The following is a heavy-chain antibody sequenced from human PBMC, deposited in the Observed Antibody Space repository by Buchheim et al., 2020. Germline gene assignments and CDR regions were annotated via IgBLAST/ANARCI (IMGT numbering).Heavy chain of an antibody. D-gene: IGHD4-17*01. CDR1: GFTFSSYG. J-gene: IGHJ6*02. Sequence: QVQLVESGGGLVQPGRSLRLSCAASGFTFSSYGMHWVRQAPGKGLEWVAVIWYDGSNKYYADSVKGRFTISRDNSKNTLYLQMNSLRAEDTAVYYCARVYGDPNYYYYYGMDVWGQGTT. V-gene: IGHV3-33*01. CDR2: IWYDGSNK. CDR3: ARVYGDPNYYYYYGMDV.